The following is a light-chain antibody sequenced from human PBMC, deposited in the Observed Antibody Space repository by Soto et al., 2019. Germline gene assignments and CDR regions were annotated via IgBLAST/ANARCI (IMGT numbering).Light chain of an antibody. V-gene: IGLV2-14*01. CDR1: SSDVGGYNY. Sequence: QSALTQPASVSGSPGQSITISCTGTSSDVGGYNYVSWYQQHPGKAPKLMIYDVSIRPSGVSNRFSGSKSGNTASLTISGLQAEDEADYYCSSYTSSSVYVFGTGTKLTVL. J-gene: IGLJ1*01. CDR3: SSYTSSSVYV. CDR2: DVS.